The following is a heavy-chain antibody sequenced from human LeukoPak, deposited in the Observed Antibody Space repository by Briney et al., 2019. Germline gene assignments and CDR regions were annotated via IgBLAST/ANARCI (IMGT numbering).Heavy chain of an antibody. Sequence: ASVKVSCKASGYTFTSYYMHWVRQAPGQGLEWMGIINPSGGSTSYAQKFQGRVTMTRDTSTSTVYMELSSLRSEDTAVYFCARAVGSFDWLPLFDYWGQGALVTVSS. J-gene: IGHJ4*02. D-gene: IGHD3-9*01. CDR2: INPSGGST. V-gene: IGHV1-46*01. CDR1: GYTFTSYY. CDR3: ARAVGSFDWLPLFDY.